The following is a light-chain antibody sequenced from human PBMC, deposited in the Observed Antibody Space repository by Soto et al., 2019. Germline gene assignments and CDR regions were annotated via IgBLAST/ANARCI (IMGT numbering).Light chain of an antibody. CDR3: SSHTSSSTRV. CDR2: DVS. CDR1: SSDVGGYDY. J-gene: IGLJ1*01. Sequence: QSALTQPASVSGSPGQSITISCTGTSSDVGGYDYVSWFQQYPGKAPELMIYDVSNRPSGISNRFSGSKSGNTASLTISGLQAEDEADYYCSSHTSSSTRVFGSGTKLTVL. V-gene: IGLV2-14*01.